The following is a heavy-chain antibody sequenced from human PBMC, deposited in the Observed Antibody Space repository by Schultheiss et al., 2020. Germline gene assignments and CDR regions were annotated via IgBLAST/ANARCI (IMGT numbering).Heavy chain of an antibody. D-gene: IGHD3-22*01. CDR1: GGSISSGDYY. V-gene: IGHV4-30-4*01. Sequence: SETLSLTCTVSGGSISSGDYYWSWIRQPPGKGLEWIGYIYYSGSTYYNPSLKSRVTISVDTSKNQFSLKLSSVTAADTAVYYCARVIYDSSGYDYYFDYWAQGTLVKVSS. J-gene: IGHJ4*02. CDR2: IYYSGST. CDR3: ARVIYDSSGYDYYFDY.